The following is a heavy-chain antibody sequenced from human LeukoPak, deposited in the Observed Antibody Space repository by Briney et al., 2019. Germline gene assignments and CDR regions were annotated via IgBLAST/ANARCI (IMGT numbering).Heavy chain of an antibody. CDR1: GFTLNKYG. CDR3: AKNYGSGSYYMEPLDY. D-gene: IGHD3-10*01. V-gene: IGHV3-30*18. CDR2: MSYDGSSK. J-gene: IGHJ4*02. Sequence: GGSLRLSCAASGFTLNKYGIHWVRQAPGKGLEWVAVMSYDGSSKYYADSVKGRFTISRDDSKNTLYLQMNSLRAEDTAVYYCAKNYGSGSYYMEPLDYWGQGTLVTVSS.